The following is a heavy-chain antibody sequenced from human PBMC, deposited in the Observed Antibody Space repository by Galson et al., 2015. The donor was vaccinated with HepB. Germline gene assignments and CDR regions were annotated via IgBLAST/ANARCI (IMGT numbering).Heavy chain of an antibody. CDR1: GFTFSSYA. Sequence: SLRLSCAASGFTFSSYAMSWVRQAPGKGLEWVSAISGSGGSTYYADSMKGRFTISRDNSKNTLYLQMNSLRAEDTAVYYCAKSGRSGWYDGMIDYWGRGTLVTVSS. D-gene: IGHD6-19*01. CDR3: AKSGRSGWYDGMIDY. J-gene: IGHJ4*02. CDR2: ISGSGGST. V-gene: IGHV3-23*01.